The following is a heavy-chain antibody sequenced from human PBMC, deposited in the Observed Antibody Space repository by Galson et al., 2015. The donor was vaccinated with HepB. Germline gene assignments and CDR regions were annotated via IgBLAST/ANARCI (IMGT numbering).Heavy chain of an antibody. Sequence: SVKVSCKASGYTFTSYAMHWVRQAPGQRLEWMGWINAGNGNTKYSQKFQGRVTITRDTSASTAYMELSSLRSEDTAVYYCARGEGWNYWFDPWGQGTLVTVSS. J-gene: IGHJ5*02. CDR1: GYTFTSYA. V-gene: IGHV1-3*01. CDR2: INAGNGNT. D-gene: IGHD1-7*01. CDR3: ARGEGWNYWFDP.